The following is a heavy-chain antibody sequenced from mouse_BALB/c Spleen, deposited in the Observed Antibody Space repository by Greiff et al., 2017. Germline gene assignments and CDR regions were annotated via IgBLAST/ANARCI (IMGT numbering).Heavy chain of an antibody. J-gene: IGHJ4*01. D-gene: IGHD2-1*01. CDR3: ARSVTGAMDY. CDR1: GFTFSSFG. Sequence: VQLKESGGGLVQPGGSRKLSCEASGFTFSSFGMHWVRQAPEKGLEWVAYISSGSSTIYYADTVKGRFTSSRDNPKNTLFLQMTSLRSEDTAMYYCARSVTGAMDYWGQGTSVTVSS. V-gene: IGHV5-17*02. CDR2: ISSGSSTI.